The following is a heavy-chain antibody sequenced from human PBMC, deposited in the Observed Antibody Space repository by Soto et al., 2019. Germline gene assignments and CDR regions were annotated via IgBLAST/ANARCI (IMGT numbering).Heavy chain of an antibody. D-gene: IGHD3-10*01. J-gene: IGHJ4*02. CDR3: AKDSPFNMVRGLNY. CDR1: GFTFSSYG. CDR2: ISYDGSNK. V-gene: IGHV3-30*18. Sequence: QVQLVESGGGVVQPGRSLRLSCAASGFTFSSYGMHWVRQAPGKGLEWVAVISYDGSNKYYADSVKGRFTISRDNSKNTLYLQMNILRAEDTAVYYCAKDSPFNMVRGLNYWGQGTLVTVSS.